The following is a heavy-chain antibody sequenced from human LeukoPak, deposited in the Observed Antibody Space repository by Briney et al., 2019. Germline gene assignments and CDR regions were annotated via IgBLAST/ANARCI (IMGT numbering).Heavy chain of an antibody. V-gene: IGHV4-30-4*08. CDR2: IYYSGST. Sequence: PSETLSLTCTVSGGSISSGDYYWSWIRQPPGKGLEWIGYIYYSGSTYYNPSLRSRVTISVDTSKNQFSPKLSSVTAADTAVYYCARGAAATGDAFDIWGQGTMVTVSS. D-gene: IGHD6-25*01. J-gene: IGHJ3*02. CDR3: ARGAAATGDAFDI. CDR1: GGSISSGDYY.